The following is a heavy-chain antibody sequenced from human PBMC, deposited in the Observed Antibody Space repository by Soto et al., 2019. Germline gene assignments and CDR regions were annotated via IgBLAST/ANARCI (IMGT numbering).Heavy chain of an antibody. J-gene: IGHJ6*02. CDR1: GFTFSSYS. CDR3: ASLDYGGNSTQINYYYYGMDV. Sequence: EVQLVESGGGLVKPGGSLRLSCAASGFTFSSYSMNWVRQAPGKGLEWVSSISSSSSYIYYADSVKGRFTISRDNAKNSLYLQMNSLRAEDKAVYYCASLDYGGNSTQINYYYYGMDVWGQGTTVTVSS. V-gene: IGHV3-21*01. CDR2: ISSSSSYI. D-gene: IGHD4-17*01.